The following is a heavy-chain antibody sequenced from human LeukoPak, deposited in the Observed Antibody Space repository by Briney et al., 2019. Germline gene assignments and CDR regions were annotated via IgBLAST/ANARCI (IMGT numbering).Heavy chain of an antibody. Sequence: ASVKVSCKTSGYTFITSGITWVRQAPGHGLKWMGWISPFNGKTRFAEEFQDRLTLTTDTPTRTAYMVLRGLRSDDTAVYYCVRDRDATPDDVRDYWGQGSLVAVSS. CDR1: GYTFITSG. V-gene: IGHV1-18*01. CDR2: ISPFNGKT. CDR3: VRDRDATPDDVRDY. D-gene: IGHD2-21*02. J-gene: IGHJ4*02.